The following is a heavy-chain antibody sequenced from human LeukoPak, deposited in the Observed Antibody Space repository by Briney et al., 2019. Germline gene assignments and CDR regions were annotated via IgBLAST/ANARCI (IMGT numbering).Heavy chain of an antibody. Sequence: GGSLRLSCAASGFTFSSYWMSWVRQAPGKGLEWVANIKQDGSEKYYVDSVKGRFTISRDNAKNSLYLQVNSLRAEDTAVYYCARGKRITMVRGVTKYYYYYYGMDVWGKGTTVTVSS. V-gene: IGHV3-7*03. CDR2: IKQDGSEK. D-gene: IGHD3-10*01. CDR3: ARGKRITMVRGVTKYYYYYYGMDV. CDR1: GFTFSSYW. J-gene: IGHJ6*04.